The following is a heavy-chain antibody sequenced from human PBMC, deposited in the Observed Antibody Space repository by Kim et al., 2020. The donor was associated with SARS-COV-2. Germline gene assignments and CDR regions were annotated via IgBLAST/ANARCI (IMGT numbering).Heavy chain of an antibody. Sequence: SETLSLTCAVYGGSFSGYYWSWIRQPPGKGLEWIGEINHSGSTNYNPSLKSRVTISVDTSKNQFSLKLSSVTAADTAVYYCARVKRAARPTYYFDYWGQGTLVTVSS. J-gene: IGHJ4*02. CDR3: ARVKRAARPTYYFDY. CDR2: INHSGST. CDR1: GGSFSGYY. V-gene: IGHV4-34*01. D-gene: IGHD6-13*01.